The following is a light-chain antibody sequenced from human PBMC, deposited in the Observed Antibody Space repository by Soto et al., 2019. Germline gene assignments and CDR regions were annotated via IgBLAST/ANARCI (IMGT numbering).Light chain of an antibody. CDR2: AAS. J-gene: IGKJ4*01. Sequence: EVVLAQSPGTLSLSPGERATLSCRASQSVSSSQLAWFQQKPGQAPRLLIYAASWRAAGIPDRFSGSGSGTDFTRTISRLEPADFAVYYCQHYASAPHTFGGGTKVEMK. CDR3: QHYASAPHT. V-gene: IGKV3-20*01. CDR1: QSVSSSQ.